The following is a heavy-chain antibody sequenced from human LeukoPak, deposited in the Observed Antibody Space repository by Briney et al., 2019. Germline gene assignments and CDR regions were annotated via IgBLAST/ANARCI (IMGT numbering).Heavy chain of an antibody. V-gene: IGHV4-59*01. Sequence: SETLSLTCTVSGGSITNYYWTWIRQPPGKELEWIGFIYYSGSTNYSPSLKSRVTISVDTSKNQFSLKLSSVTAADTAVYYCARGESGNHAGFFDIWGQGTMVTVSS. J-gene: IGHJ3*02. CDR3: ARGESGNHAGFFDI. CDR1: GGSITNYY. D-gene: IGHD1-14*01. CDR2: IYYSGST.